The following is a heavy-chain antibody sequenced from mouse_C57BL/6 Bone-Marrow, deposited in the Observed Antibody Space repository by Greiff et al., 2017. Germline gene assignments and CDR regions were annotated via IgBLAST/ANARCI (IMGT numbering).Heavy chain of an antibody. CDR2: INPYNGGT. V-gene: IGHV1-19*01. CDR3: ARSHYYGSIHYFDY. D-gene: IGHD1-1*01. J-gene: IGHJ2*01. CDR1: GYTFTDYY. Sequence: EVQLVESGPVLVKPGASVKMSCKASGYTFTDYYMNWVKQSHGKSLEWIGVINPYNGGTSYNQKFKGKATLTVDKSSSTAYMELNSLTSEDSAVYYCARSHYYGSIHYFDYWGQGTTLTVSS.